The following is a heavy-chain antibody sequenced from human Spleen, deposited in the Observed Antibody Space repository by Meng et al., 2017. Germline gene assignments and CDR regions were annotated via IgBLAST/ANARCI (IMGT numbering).Heavy chain of an antibody. CDR1: GLTSSSYA. D-gene: IGHD3-10*01. CDR2: ISGGGGGT. V-gene: IGHV3-23*01. Sequence: GESLKISCVVSGLTSSSYAMSWVRQAPGKGLEWVSSISGGGGGTYYADSVKGRFTISRDISKNTLYLQMNSLRVEDTAVYYCAKGRYSYVSGSPPGHFDYWGQGTLVTVSS. CDR3: AKGRYSYVSGSPPGHFDY. J-gene: IGHJ4*02.